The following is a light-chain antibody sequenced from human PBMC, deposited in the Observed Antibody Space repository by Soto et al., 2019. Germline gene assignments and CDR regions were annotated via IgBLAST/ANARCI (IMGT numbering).Light chain of an antibody. CDR2: EVT. J-gene: IGLJ1*01. Sequence: QSALTQPPSAAGSPGQSVTISCTGTSSDVGGYNYVSWYQHHPGKAPKLMIFEVTKRPSGVPDRFSGSKSGNTASLTVSGLQAEDEADYYCSSYTGSKSDVFGTGTKLTVL. CDR3: SSYTGSKSDV. CDR1: SSDVGGYNY. V-gene: IGLV2-8*01.